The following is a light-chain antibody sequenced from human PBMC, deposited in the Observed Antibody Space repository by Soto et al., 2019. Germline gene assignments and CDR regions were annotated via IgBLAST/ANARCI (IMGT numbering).Light chain of an antibody. CDR2: AAS. CDR1: QSITTY. Sequence: DIQMTQSPSSLSASVGDRVTITCRASQSITTYLNWYRQKPGKAPKLLIYAASSLQSGVPSRFSGSGSGTDFTLTISSLQPEDFATYYCQQSYSTLLTFGGGTKVDIK. V-gene: IGKV1-39*01. CDR3: QQSYSTLLT. J-gene: IGKJ4*01.